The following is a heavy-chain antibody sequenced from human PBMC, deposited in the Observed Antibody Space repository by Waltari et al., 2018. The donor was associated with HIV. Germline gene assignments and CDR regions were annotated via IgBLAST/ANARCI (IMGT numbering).Heavy chain of an antibody. CDR1: GGSFSGYY. D-gene: IGHD3-22*01. Sequence: QVQLQQWGAGLLKPSETLSLTCAVYGGSFSGYYWSWIRQPPGKGLEWIGEINHSGSTNYNPSLKSRVTISVDTSKNQFSLKLSSVTAADTAVYYCARVGYYDSRYYYYYGMDVWGQGTTVTVSS. CDR2: INHSGST. CDR3: ARVGYYDSRYYYYYGMDV. J-gene: IGHJ6*02. V-gene: IGHV4-34*01.